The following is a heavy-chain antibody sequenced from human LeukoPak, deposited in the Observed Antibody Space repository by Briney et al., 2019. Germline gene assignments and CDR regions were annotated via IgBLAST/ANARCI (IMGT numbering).Heavy chain of an antibody. V-gene: IGHV1-69*06. J-gene: IGHJ4*02. Sequence: SVTVSFKASGGTFSSYAISWVRQAPGQGLEWMGGIIPIFGTANYAQKFQGRVTITADKSTSTAYMELSSLRSEDTAVYYCARGRYSSGWYGGYWGQGTLVTVSS. CDR1: GGTFSSYA. CDR3: ARGRYSSGWYGGY. D-gene: IGHD6-19*01. CDR2: IIPIFGTA.